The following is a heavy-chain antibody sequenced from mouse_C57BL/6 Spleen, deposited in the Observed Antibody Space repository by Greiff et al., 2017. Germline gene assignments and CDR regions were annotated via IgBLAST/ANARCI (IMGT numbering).Heavy chain of an antibody. CDR2: IYPGSGST. D-gene: IGHD1-1*01. Sequence: QVHVKQPGAELVKPGASVKMSCKASGYTFTSYWITWVKQRPGQGLEWIGDIYPGSGSTNYNEKFQSKATLTVDTSSSTAYMQLSSLTSEDSAVYYCARGGYYYGSSFNWYFDVWGTGTTVTVSS. CDR3: ARGGYYYGSSFNWYFDV. CDR1: GYTFTSYW. V-gene: IGHV1-55*01. J-gene: IGHJ1*03.